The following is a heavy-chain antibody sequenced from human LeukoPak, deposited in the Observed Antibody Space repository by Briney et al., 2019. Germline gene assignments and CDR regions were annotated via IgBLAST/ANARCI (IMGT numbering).Heavy chain of an antibody. Sequence: SETLSLTCTVSGGSISSYYWSWIRQPAGKGLEWIGRIYTSGSTNYNPSLKSRVTMSVDTPKNQFSLKLSSVTAADTAVYYCARAGSYYYGSGSYYYYYYMDVWGKGTTVTISS. J-gene: IGHJ6*03. D-gene: IGHD3-10*01. CDR3: ARAGSYYYGSGSYYYYYYMDV. CDR2: IYTSGST. CDR1: GGSISSYY. V-gene: IGHV4-4*07.